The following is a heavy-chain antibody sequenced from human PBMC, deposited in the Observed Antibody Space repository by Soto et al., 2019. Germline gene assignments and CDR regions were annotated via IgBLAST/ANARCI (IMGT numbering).Heavy chain of an antibody. Sequence: SVSNAWMNWVRQAPGKGREWVGRIKSKTDGGTTDYAAPVKGRFTISRDDSKNTLYLQMNSLKTEDTAVYYCTTDAVAGTWWFDPWGQGTLVTVSS. CDR2: IKSKTDGGTT. CDR3: TTDAVAGTWWFDP. J-gene: IGHJ5*02. D-gene: IGHD6-19*01. V-gene: IGHV3-15*07. CDR1: SVSNAW.